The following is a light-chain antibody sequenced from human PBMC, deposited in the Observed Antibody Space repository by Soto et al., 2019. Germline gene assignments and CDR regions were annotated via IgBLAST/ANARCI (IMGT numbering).Light chain of an antibody. V-gene: IGKV1-9*01. CDR2: AAS. Sequence: DIQLTQSPSFLSASVGDRATITCRASQGISRYLAWYQQKPGKAPMLLIYAASILQSGVPSRFSGTGCGTEFTLTIRSLQPEDFASYYCQQLDSYPFTFGPGTKVDIK. CDR1: QGISRY. J-gene: IGKJ3*01. CDR3: QQLDSYPFT.